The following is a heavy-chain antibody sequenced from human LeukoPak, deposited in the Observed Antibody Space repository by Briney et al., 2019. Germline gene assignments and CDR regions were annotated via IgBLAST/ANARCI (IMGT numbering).Heavy chain of an antibody. D-gene: IGHD1-14*01. Sequence: GSLRLSCSASGFTFISLGMHWVRQAPGKGLEHVSTIGSDGDSTYYADSVKDRFTISRDNSKNALYLQMTSLRPEDSAVYYCVSPVFINYWGQGTLVTVSS. V-gene: IGHV3-64D*06. CDR2: IGSDGDST. CDR1: GFTFISLG. CDR3: VSPVFINY. J-gene: IGHJ4*01.